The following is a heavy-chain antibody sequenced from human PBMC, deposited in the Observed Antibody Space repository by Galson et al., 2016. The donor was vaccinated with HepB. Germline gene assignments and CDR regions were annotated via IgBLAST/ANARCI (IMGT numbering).Heavy chain of an antibody. V-gene: IGHV1-69*13. D-gene: IGHD2/OR15-2a*01. CDR2: IVLMFNVA. CDR1: GGTFRNYA. J-gene: IGHJ6*02. Sequence: SVKVSCKASGGTFRNYAVNWVRQAPGQGLEWMGGIVLMFNVANYAQKFQGRVTITADESTSTVDIEVTSLTTEGTAVYYCAQKGRVKSFGIVDFSGGMDGWGQGTTVSVFS. CDR3: AQKGRVKSFGIVDFSGGMDG.